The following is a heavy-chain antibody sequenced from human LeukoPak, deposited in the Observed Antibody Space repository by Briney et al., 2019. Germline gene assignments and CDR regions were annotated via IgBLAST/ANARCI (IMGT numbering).Heavy chain of an antibody. CDR2: INHSGST. CDR1: GGSFSGYY. V-gene: IGHV4-34*01. J-gene: IGHJ6*03. CDR3: ARGRTTRIHYYYYMDV. D-gene: IGHD4-11*01. Sequence: SETLSLTCAVYGGSFSGYYWSWIRRPPGKGLECIGEINHSGSTNYNPSLKSRVTISVDTSKNQFSLKLSSVTAADTAVYYCARGRTTRIHYYYYMDVWGKGTTVTVSS.